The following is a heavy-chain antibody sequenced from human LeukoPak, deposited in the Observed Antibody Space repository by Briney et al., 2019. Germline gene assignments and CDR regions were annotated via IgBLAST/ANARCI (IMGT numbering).Heavy chain of an antibody. CDR1: GYTFTGYY. CDR3: ARAHDYSGYADRDY. Sequence: ASVKVSCKASGYTFTGYYMHWVRQAPGQGLEWMGWINPNSGGTNYAQKFQGRVTMTRDTSISTAYMELSRLRSEDTAVYYCARAHDYSGYADRDYWGQGTLVTVSS. D-gene: IGHD5-12*01. V-gene: IGHV1-2*02. CDR2: INPNSGGT. J-gene: IGHJ4*02.